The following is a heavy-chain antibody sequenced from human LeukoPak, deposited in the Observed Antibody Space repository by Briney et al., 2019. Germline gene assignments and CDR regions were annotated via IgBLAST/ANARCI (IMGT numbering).Heavy chain of an antibody. J-gene: IGHJ4*02. D-gene: IGHD2-15*01. V-gene: IGHV3-21*01. CDR3: ARDNDGYCSGGSCYALFDY. Sequence: GGSLRLSCAASGFTFSSYSMNWGRQAPGKGLEWVSSISSSSSYIYYADSVKGRFTISRDNAKNSLYLQMNSLRAEDTAVYYCARDNDGYCSGGSCYALFDYWGQGTLVTVSS. CDR1: GFTFSSYS. CDR2: ISSSSSYI.